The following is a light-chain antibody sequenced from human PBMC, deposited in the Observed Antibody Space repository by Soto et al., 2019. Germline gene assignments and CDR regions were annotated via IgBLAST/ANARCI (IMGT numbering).Light chain of an antibody. CDR1: QSISSY. J-gene: IGKJ2*01. CDR3: QQSYSTPCD. CDR2: AAS. V-gene: IGKV1-39*01. Sequence: DIQMTQPPSSLSASVGDRVTITCRASQSISSYLNWYQQKPGKAPKLLIYAASSLQSGVPSRFSGSGSGTDFTLTISSLQPEDFATYYCQQSYSTPCDFGQGTKLEIK.